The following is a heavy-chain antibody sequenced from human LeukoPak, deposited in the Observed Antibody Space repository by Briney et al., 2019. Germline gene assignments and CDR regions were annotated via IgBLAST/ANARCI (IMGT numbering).Heavy chain of an antibody. J-gene: IGHJ4*02. D-gene: IGHD6-13*01. CDR1: GFTVSSNY. V-gene: IGHV3-66*01. Sequence: GGSLRLSCAASGFTVSSNYMSWVRQAPGKGLEWVSVIYSGGSTYYADSVKGRFTISRDNSKNTLYLQMNSLRAEDTAVYYCASSNSSSWYFDYWGQGTLVTVSS. CDR2: IYSGGST. CDR3: ASSNSSSWYFDY.